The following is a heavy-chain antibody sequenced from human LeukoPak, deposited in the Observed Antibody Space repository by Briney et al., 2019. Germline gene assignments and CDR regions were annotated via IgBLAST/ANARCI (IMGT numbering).Heavy chain of an antibody. CDR1: GYTFTSYG. CDR3: ARDSLAYSYYYYYMDV. V-gene: IGHV1-18*01. J-gene: IGHJ6*03. Sequence: ASVKVSCKASGYTFTSYGISWVRQAPGQGLEWMGWISAYNGNTNYAQKLQGRVTMTTDTSTSTAYMELRSLRSDDTAVYYCARDSLAYSYYYYYMDVWGKGTTVTVSS. CDR2: ISAYNGNT.